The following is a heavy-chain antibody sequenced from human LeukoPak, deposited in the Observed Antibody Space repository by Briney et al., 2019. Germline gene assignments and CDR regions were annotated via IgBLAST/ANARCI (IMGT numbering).Heavy chain of an antibody. CDR2: ISGSGGST. V-gene: IGHV3-23*01. D-gene: IGHD2-21*02. CDR3: AKDIVVVTATGDYFDY. CDR1: GFTFRSNA. Sequence: PGGSLRLSCAASGFTFRSNAMSWVRQAPGKGLEWVSTISGSGGSTYYADSVKGRFTISRDNSKNTLWLQMNSLRAEDTAVYYCAKDIVVVTATGDYFDYWGQGTLVTVSS. J-gene: IGHJ4*02.